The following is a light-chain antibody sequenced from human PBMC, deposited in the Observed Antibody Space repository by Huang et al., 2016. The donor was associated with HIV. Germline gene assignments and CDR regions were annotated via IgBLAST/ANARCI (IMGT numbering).Light chain of an antibody. CDR1: QGISGW. V-gene: IGKV1-12*01. CDR3: QQANSFPLT. Sequence: DIQMTQSPSSVSASVGDRVPITCRASQGISGWLAWYQQKAGKAPKLLIDAASSLQSGVPSRFSGSGAGTDFTLTISSLQPEDFATYYCQQANSFPLTFGGGTKVEIK. CDR2: AAS. J-gene: IGKJ4*01.